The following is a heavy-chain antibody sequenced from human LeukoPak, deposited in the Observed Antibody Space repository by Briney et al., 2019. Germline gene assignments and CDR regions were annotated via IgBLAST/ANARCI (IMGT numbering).Heavy chain of an antibody. Sequence: GASVKVSCKVSGYTLTEFSMHWVRQPPGKGLEGMGGFDHEDGETNYAQKIQGRVTMTEDTSTDTAYMELSSLRSEDTAVYYCATGHRIAVAGTGDYWGQGTLVTVSS. D-gene: IGHD6-19*01. J-gene: IGHJ4*02. CDR3: ATGHRIAVAGTGDY. CDR1: GYTLTEFS. CDR2: FDHEDGET. V-gene: IGHV1-24*01.